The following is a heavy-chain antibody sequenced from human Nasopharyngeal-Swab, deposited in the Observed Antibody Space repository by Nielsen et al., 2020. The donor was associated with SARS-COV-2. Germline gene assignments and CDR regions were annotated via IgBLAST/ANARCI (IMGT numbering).Heavy chain of an antibody. CDR2: INPNSGGT. J-gene: IGHJ4*02. Sequence: ASVKVSCKASGYTFTGCYMHWVRQAPGQGLEWMGRINPNSGGTNYAQKFQGRVTMTRDTSISTAYMELSRLRSDDTAVYYCARAPLYYDSSGPPPFDYWGQGTLVTVSS. CDR1: GYTFTGCY. CDR3: ARAPLYYDSSGPPPFDY. D-gene: IGHD3-22*01. V-gene: IGHV1-2*06.